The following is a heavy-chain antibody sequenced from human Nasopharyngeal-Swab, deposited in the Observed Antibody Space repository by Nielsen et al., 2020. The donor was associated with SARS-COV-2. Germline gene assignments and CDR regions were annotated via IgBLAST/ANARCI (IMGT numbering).Heavy chain of an antibody. Sequence: SETLSLTCAVYGGSFSGYYWSWIRQPPGKGLEWIGEINHSGSTNYNPSLKSRVTISVDTSKNQFSLKLSSVTAADTAVYYCGRGREYDFWSGYDFDYWGQGTLVTVSS. V-gene: IGHV4-34*01. CDR3: GRGREYDFWSGYDFDY. CDR1: GGSFSGYY. D-gene: IGHD3-3*01. CDR2: INHSGST. J-gene: IGHJ4*02.